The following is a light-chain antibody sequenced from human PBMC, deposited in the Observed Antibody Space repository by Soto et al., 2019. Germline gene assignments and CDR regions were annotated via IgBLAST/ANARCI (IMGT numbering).Light chain of an antibody. Sequence: DIQMTQSPSTLSASVGDRVSITGRASQSISAWLAWYQQKPGKAPKLLIYRASSLESGVPSRFRGSGSGTEFTLTISSLQSEDFAVYYCQQYNNWLTFGGGTKVDIK. V-gene: IGKV1-5*03. CDR2: RAS. CDR3: QQYNNWLT. J-gene: IGKJ4*01. CDR1: QSISAW.